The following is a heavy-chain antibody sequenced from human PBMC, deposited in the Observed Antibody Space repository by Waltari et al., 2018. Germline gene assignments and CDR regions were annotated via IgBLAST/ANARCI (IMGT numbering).Heavy chain of an antibody. CDR1: GGSISSSSYY. CDR2: IYYSGST. CDR3: ASLIAAYFDY. J-gene: IGHJ4*02. V-gene: IGHV4-39*01. D-gene: IGHD6-25*01. Sequence: QLQLQESGPGLVKPSETLSLTCTVSGGSISSSSYYWGWIRQPPGKGLGWIGSIYYSGSTYYNPSLKSRVTISVDTSKNQFSLKLSSVTAADTAVYYCASLIAAYFDYWGQGTLVTVSS.